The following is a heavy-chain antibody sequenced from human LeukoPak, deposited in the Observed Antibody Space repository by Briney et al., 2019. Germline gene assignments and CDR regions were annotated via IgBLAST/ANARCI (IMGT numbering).Heavy chain of an antibody. CDR1: GGSISTYY. J-gene: IGHJ4*02. D-gene: IGHD6-13*01. CDR3: ARDGISTWYFIDY. CDR2: IYNSGIA. Sequence: SETLSLTGTVSGGSISTYYWSWIRQPPGKGLEWIGYIYNSGIANYNPSLKSRVTISIDTSKSQFSLKLGSVTAADTAVYYCARDGISTWYFIDYWGQGTLVTVSS. V-gene: IGHV4-59*01.